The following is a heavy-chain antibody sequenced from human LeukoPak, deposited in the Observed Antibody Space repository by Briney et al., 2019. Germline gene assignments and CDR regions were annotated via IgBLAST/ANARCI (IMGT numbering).Heavy chain of an antibody. CDR1: GFTFSSYS. Sequence: PGGSLRLSCAASGFTFSSYSMNWVRQAPGKGLEWVSSISSSSYIYYAHSVKGRFTISRDNSKNTLYLQMNSLRAEDTAVYYCAKEEQLVRFNWFDPWGQGTLVTVSS. V-gene: IGHV3-21*04. CDR3: AKEEQLVRFNWFDP. CDR2: ISSSSYI. J-gene: IGHJ5*02. D-gene: IGHD6-13*01.